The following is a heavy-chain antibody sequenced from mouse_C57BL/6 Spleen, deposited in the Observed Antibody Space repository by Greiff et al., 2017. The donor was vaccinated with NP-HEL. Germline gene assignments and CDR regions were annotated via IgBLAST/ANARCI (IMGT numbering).Heavy chain of an antibody. CDR1: GYTFTSYW. V-gene: IGHV1-64*01. CDR2: IHPNSGST. Sequence: QVQLQQSGAELVKPGASVKLSCKASGYTFTSYWMHWVKQRPGQGLEWIGMIHPNSGSTNYNEKFKSKATLTVDKSSSTAYMQLSSLTSEDSAVYYCARSVALLRQYEGYFDVWGTGTTVTVSS. D-gene: IGHD1-1*01. J-gene: IGHJ1*03. CDR3: ARSVALLRQYEGYFDV.